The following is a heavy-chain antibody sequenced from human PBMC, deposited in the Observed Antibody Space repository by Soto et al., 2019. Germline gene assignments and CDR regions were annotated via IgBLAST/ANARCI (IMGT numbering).Heavy chain of an antibody. CDR3: AKEGGVVVPAAMYYYYYGMDV. CDR1: GFTFSSYA. D-gene: IGHD2-2*01. J-gene: IGHJ6*02. V-gene: IGHV3-23*01. CDR2: ISGSGGST. Sequence: HPGGSLRLSCAASGFTFSSYAMSWVRQAPGKGLEWVSAISGSGGSTYYADSVKGRFTISRDNSKNTLYLQMNSLRAEDTAVYYCAKEGGVVVPAAMYYYYYGMDVWGQGTTVTVSS.